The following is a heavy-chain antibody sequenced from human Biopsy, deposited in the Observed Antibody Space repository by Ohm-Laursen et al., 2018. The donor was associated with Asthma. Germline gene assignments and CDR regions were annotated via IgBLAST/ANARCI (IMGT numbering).Heavy chain of an antibody. V-gene: IGHV3-23*01. CDR3: ARGDSSNWSHYYFDY. CDR2: ITGSGGFT. Sequence: SLRLSCTASGFTFSDYDMHWVRQAPGKGLEWVSSITGSGGFTYYADSVRGRFTISRDYSKNTLYLQMHSLRAEDTAVYYCARGDSSNWSHYYFDYWGQGTLVTVSS. J-gene: IGHJ4*02. CDR1: GFTFSDYD. D-gene: IGHD3-22*01.